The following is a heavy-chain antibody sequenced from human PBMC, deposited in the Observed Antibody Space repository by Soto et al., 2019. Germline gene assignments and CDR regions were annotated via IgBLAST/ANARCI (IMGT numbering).Heavy chain of an antibody. D-gene: IGHD3-22*01. CDR1: GFTFSSYG. V-gene: IGHV3-33*01. CDR3: ARDSYYYDSSGYYPPDY. Sequence: GGSLRLSCAASGFTFSSYGMHWVRQAPGTGLEWVAVIWYDGSNKYYADSVKGRFTISRDNSKNTLYLQMNSLRAEDTAVYYCARDSYYYDSSGYYPPDYWGQGTLVTVSS. J-gene: IGHJ4*02. CDR2: IWYDGSNK.